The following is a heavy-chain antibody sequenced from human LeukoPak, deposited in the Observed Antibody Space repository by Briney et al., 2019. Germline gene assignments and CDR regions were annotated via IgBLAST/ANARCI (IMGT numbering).Heavy chain of an antibody. CDR3: AKENPVGGTNYFDY. V-gene: IGHV3-23*01. J-gene: IGHJ4*02. CDR1: GFIFRSYP. D-gene: IGHD1-26*01. CDR2: ITSGGDKT. Sequence: GGSLRLSCAASGFIFRSYPMSWVRQAPGKGLEWVSAITSGGDKTYYGDSVKGRFTISRDNSKNTLSLQMNSLRPEDTAVYYCAKENPVGGTNYFDYWGQGTLVTVSS.